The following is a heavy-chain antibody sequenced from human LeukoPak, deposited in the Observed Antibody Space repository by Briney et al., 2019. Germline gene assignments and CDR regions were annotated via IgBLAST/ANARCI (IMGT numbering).Heavy chain of an antibody. CDR3: ARDFSRWFDKLSAYNWFDP. CDR2: IHYSGST. Sequence: SETLSLTCTVSGGSISSGGYYWSWIRQHPGKGLEWIGYIHYSGSTYYNPSLKSRVTISVDTSKNQFSLKLSSVTAADTAVYYCARDFSRWFDKLSAYNWFDPWGQGTLVTVSS. D-gene: IGHD3-10*01. V-gene: IGHV4-31*03. CDR1: GGSISSGGYY. J-gene: IGHJ5*02.